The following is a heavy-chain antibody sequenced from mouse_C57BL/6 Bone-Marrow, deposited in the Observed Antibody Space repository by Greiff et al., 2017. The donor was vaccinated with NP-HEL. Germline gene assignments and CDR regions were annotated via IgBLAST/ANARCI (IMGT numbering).Heavy chain of an antibody. D-gene: IGHD2-2*01. CDR2: IDPENGDT. Sequence: VQLQQSGAELVRPGASVKLSCTASGFNIKDDYMHWVKQGPEQGLEWIGWIDPENGDTEYASKFQGKATITADTSSNTAYLQLSSLTSEDTAVYYCTTALWLRRTGDWGQGTTLTVSS. J-gene: IGHJ2*01. V-gene: IGHV14-4*01. CDR3: TTALWLRRTGD. CDR1: GFNIKDDY.